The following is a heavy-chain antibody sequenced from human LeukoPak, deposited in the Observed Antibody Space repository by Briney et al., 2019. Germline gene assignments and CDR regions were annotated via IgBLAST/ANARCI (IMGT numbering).Heavy chain of an antibody. CDR1: GFTFTNYW. CDR3: ARDAVRGGDCDF. CDR2: INKDGSEE. V-gene: IGHV3-7*01. D-gene: IGHD2-21*02. Sequence: GGSLRLSCAASGFTFTNYWMKWVRQAPGGGPEWLANINKDGSEEYYADSVKGRFTISRDNAKKSLYLQMNSLRAEDTAVYYCARDAVRGGDCDFWGQGTLVAVSS. J-gene: IGHJ4*02.